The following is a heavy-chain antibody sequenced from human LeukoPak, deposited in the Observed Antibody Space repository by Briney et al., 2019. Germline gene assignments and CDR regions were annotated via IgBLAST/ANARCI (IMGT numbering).Heavy chain of an antibody. Sequence: PSETLSLTCTVSGDSISSGYYWGWIRQPPGKGLEWIGSIHQSGSTYYNPSLKSRVTMSVDTSKNQFSLKLSSVTAADTAVYYCARGNRIVVVVAATRWNWFDPWGQGTLVTVSS. V-gene: IGHV4-38-2*02. CDR2: IHQSGST. J-gene: IGHJ5*02. D-gene: IGHD2-15*01. CDR3: ARGNRIVVVVAATRWNWFDP. CDR1: GDSISSGYY.